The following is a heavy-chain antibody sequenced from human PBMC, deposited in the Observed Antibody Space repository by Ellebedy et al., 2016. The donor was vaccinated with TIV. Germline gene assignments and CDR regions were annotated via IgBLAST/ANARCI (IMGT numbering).Heavy chain of an antibody. CDR1: GFTFNKYW. CDR2: LNSDGSNT. Sequence: GESLKISCEASGFTFNKYWMHWVRQTPGKGLVWVSRLNSDGSNTVYADSVKGRFTISRDNAKNTLYLQMNSLSAEDTAVYYCARNRYCSSGDCYALGYWGQGTLVTVSS. CDR3: ARNRYCSSGDCYALGY. D-gene: IGHD2-15*01. V-gene: IGHV3-74*01. J-gene: IGHJ4*02.